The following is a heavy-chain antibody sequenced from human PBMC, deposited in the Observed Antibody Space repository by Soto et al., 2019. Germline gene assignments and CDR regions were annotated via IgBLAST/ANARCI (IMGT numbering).Heavy chain of an antibody. D-gene: IGHD3-3*01. CDR3: ARVVYDFWSGYYYMDV. CDR1: GYTFTSYD. CDR2: MNPNSGNT. J-gene: IGHJ6*03. V-gene: IGHV1-8*01. Sequence: GASVKVSCKASGYTFTSYDINWVRQATGQGLEWMGWMNPNSGNTGYAQKFQGRVTMTRNTSISIAYMELSSLRSEDTAVYYCARVVYDFWSGYYYMDVWGKGTTVTVSS.